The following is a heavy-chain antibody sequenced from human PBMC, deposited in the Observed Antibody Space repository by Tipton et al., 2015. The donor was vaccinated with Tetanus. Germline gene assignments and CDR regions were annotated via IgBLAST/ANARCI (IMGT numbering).Heavy chain of an antibody. CDR2: INAGNGNT. CDR1: GYTFTSYA. CDR3: ARDHRYIAAAGREPRGYFDY. Sequence: QLVQSGAEVKKPGASVKVSCKASGYTFTSYAMHWVRQAPGQRLERMGWINAGNGNTKYSQKFQGRVTITRDTYASTAYMELSSLRSEDTAVYYCARDHRYIAAAGREPRGYFDYWGQGTLVTVSS. D-gene: IGHD6-13*01. J-gene: IGHJ4*02. V-gene: IGHV1-3*01.